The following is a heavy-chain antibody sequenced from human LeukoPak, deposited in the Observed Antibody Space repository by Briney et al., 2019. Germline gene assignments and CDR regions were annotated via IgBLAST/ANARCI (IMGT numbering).Heavy chain of an antibody. CDR3: ARGLAGGGFDY. CDR2: IKQDGSEK. V-gene: IGHV3-7*01. J-gene: IGHJ4*02. D-gene: IGHD2-15*01. CDR1: GFTFSSYW. Sequence: GGSLRLSCAASGFTFSSYWTSWVRQAPGKGLEWVANIKQDGSEKYYVDSVKGRFTISRDNAKNSLYLQMNSLRAEDTAVYYCARGLAGGGFDYWGQGTLVTVSS.